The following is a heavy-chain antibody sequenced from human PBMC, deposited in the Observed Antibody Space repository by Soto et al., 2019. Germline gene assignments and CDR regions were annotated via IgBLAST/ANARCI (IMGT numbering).Heavy chain of an antibody. CDR3: ARATGGDYGDYGDYFDY. D-gene: IGHD4-17*01. CDR1: GYTFTSYY. CDR2: INPSGGST. J-gene: IGHJ4*02. Sequence: QVQLVQSGAEVKKPGASVKVSCKASGYTFTSYYMHWVRQAPGQGLEWMGIINPSGGSTSYAQKLQSRVNMPRDKSTSKVYMELSSLRSEDTAVYYCARATGGDYGDYGDYFDYWGQGTLVTVSS. V-gene: IGHV1-46*03.